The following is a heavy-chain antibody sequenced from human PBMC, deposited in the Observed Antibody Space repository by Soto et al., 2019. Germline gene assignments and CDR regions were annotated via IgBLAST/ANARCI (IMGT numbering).Heavy chain of an antibody. V-gene: IGHV3-30*18. CDR2: ISYDGSNK. Sequence: GGSLRLSCAASGFTFSSYGMHWVRQAPGKGLEWVAVISYDGSNKYYADSVKGRFTISRDNSKNTLYLQMNSLRAEDTAVYYCAKSYYDILTGPYYFDYWGQGTLVTVSP. CDR1: GFTFSSYG. J-gene: IGHJ4*02. CDR3: AKSYYDILTGPYYFDY. D-gene: IGHD3-9*01.